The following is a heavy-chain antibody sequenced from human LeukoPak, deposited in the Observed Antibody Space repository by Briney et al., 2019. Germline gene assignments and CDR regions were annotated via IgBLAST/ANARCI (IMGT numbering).Heavy chain of an antibody. CDR2: IYYSGST. CDR3: ARDLFGEAV. V-gene: IGHV4-59*01. D-gene: IGHD3-3*01. Sequence: SGTLSLTCTVSGGSISSYYWSWIRQPPGKGLEWIGYIYYSGSTNYNPSLKSRVTISVDTSKNQFSLKLSSVTAADTAVYYCARDLFGEAVWGQGTMVTVSS. CDR1: GGSISSYY. J-gene: IGHJ3*01.